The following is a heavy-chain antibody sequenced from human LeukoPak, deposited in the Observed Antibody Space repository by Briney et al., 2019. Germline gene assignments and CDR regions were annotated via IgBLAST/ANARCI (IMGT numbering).Heavy chain of an antibody. V-gene: IGHV1-2*02. CDR2: INPNSGGT. D-gene: IGHD6-13*01. Sequence: GASVKVSCKASGYTFTSYDINWVRQAPGQGLEWMGWINPNSGGTNYAQKFQGRVTMTRDTSISTAYMELSRLRSDDTAVYYCASLTGYSSSWDAFDIWGQGTMVTVSS. CDR1: GYTFTSYD. CDR3: ASLTGYSSSWDAFDI. J-gene: IGHJ3*02.